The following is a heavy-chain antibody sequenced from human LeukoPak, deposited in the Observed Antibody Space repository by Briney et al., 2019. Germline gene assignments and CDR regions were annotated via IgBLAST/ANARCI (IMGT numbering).Heavy chain of an antibody. D-gene: IGHD3-16*01. Sequence: TSETLSLTCAVYGGSFSGYYWSWIRQPPGKGLEWIGEINHSGSTNYNPSLKSRVTISVDTSKNQFSLKLSSVTAADTAVYYCARTRGRIMITFGGVHFDYWGQGTLVTVSS. CDR1: GGSFSGYY. V-gene: IGHV4-34*01. J-gene: IGHJ4*02. CDR3: ARTRGRIMITFGGVHFDY. CDR2: INHSGST.